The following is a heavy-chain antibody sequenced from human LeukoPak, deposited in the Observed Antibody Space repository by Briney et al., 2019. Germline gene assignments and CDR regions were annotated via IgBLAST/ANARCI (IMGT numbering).Heavy chain of an antibody. Sequence: PGGSLRLSCAASGFTFSSYVMHWVRQAPGKGLEWVAIISYDGSNEYYADSVKGRFTISRDNSKNTLYLQMNSLRAEDTAVYYCARARRGAPLDYWGQGTLVTVSS. J-gene: IGHJ4*02. CDR1: GFTFSSYV. CDR2: ISYDGSNE. V-gene: IGHV3-30*04. CDR3: ARARRGAPLDY. D-gene: IGHD4/OR15-4a*01.